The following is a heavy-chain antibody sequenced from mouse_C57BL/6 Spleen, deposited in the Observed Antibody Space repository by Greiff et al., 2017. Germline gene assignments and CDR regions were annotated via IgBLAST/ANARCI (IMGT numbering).Heavy chain of an antibody. CDR1: GFNIKDYY. CDR3: ARDWDVWYFDV. V-gene: IGHV14-2*01. Sequence: VQLKQSGAELVKPGASVKLSCTASGFNIKDYYMHWVKQRTEQGLEWIGRIDPEDGETKYAPKFQGKATLTADTSSNTAYLQLSSLTSEDTAVYYCARDWDVWYFDVWGTGTTVTVSS. CDR2: IDPEDGET. D-gene: IGHD4-1*01. J-gene: IGHJ1*03.